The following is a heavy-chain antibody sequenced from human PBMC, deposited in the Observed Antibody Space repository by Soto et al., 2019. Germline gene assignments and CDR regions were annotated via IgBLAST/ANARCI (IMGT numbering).Heavy chain of an antibody. J-gene: IGHJ5*02. CDR2: IYYSGST. D-gene: IGHD2-21*02. CDR1: GGSISSGGYY. Sequence: SETLSLTCTVSGGSISSGGYYWSWIRQHPGKGLEWIGYIYYSGSTYYNPSLKSRVTISVDTSKNQFSLKLSSVTAADTAVYYCARDTGGNFPFPSSSWGQGTLVTVSS. V-gene: IGHV4-31*03. CDR3: ARDTGGNFPFPSSS.